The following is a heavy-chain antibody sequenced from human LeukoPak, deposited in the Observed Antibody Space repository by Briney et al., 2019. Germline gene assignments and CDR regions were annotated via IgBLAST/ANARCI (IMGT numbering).Heavy chain of an antibody. CDR1: GFTFSSYW. V-gene: IGHV3-7*01. Sequence: GGSLRLSCAASGFTFSSYWMSWVRQAPGKGLEWVANIKQDGSEKYYVDSVKGRFTISRDNAKNSLYRQMNSLRAEDTAVYYCARDRTAVARNDAFDIWGQGTMVTVSS. CDR2: IKQDGSEK. D-gene: IGHD6-19*01. CDR3: ARDRTAVARNDAFDI. J-gene: IGHJ3*02.